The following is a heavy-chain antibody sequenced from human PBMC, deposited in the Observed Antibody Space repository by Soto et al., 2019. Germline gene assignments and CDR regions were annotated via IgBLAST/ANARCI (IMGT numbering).Heavy chain of an antibody. CDR3: ARDQRGAYDF. D-gene: IGHD3-3*01. V-gene: IGHV1-8*01. J-gene: IGHJ4*02. Sequence: ASVKVSCKASGYTFTSYDINWVRQATGQGLEWMGWMNPNSGNTGYAQKFQGRVTMTRDTSTRTFYMELSSLRSEDTAIYYCARDQRGAYDFWGQGSLVTVSS. CDR1: GYTFTSYD. CDR2: MNPNSGNT.